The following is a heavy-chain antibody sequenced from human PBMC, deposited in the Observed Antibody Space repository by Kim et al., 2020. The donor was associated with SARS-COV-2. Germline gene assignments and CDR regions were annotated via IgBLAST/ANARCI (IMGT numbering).Heavy chain of an antibody. J-gene: IGHJ6*02. CDR2: ISSSGSTI. V-gene: IGHV3-48*03. CDR1: GFTFSSYE. CDR3: ARDRSNGLYYYYYGMDV. D-gene: IGHD2-21*02. Sequence: GGSLRLSCAASGFTFSSYEMNWVRQAPGKGLEWVSYISSSGSTIYYADSVKGRFTISRDNAKNSLYLQMNSLRAEDTAVYYCARDRSNGLYYYYYGMDVWGQGTTVTVSS.